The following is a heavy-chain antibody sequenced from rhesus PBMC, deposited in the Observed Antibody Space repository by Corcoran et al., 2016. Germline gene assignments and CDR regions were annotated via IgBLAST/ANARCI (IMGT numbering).Heavy chain of an antibody. V-gene: IGHV4-80*01. J-gene: IGHJ4*01. CDR2: NNGNSGRP. CDR3: ARDPGYSYSRNFDY. Sequence: QVQLQESGPGLVKPSETLSLTCAVSGGSFSSYWWSWIRPPPGKGLEWIGENNGNSGRPNYHPSLKSRVTISKDASKNQFSLKLSSVTAADTAVYYCARDPGYSYSRNFDYWGQGVLVTVSS. CDR1: GGSFSSYW. D-gene: IGHD5-12*01.